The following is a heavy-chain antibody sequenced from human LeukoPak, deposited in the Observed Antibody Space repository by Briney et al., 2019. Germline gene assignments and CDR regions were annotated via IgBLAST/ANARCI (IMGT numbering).Heavy chain of an antibody. CDR1: GGSISSYY. Sequence: SETLSLTCSVSGGSISSYYWNWIRQPPGKGLEWVGYIHYSGSTNYNPSLNSRVTISIDMSQNQFSLNLTSVTAADTAVYYCARDFVGLKSYGMDGWGQGTTVTVSS. CDR3: ARDFVGLKSYGMDG. D-gene: IGHD3-3*01. J-gene: IGHJ6*02. V-gene: IGHV4-59*01. CDR2: IHYSGST.